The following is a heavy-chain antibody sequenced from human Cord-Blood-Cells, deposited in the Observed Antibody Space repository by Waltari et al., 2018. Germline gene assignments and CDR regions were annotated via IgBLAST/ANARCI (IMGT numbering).Heavy chain of an antibody. CDR3: ARARSIAVAGTGWFDP. Sequence: QVQLVQSGAEVTKPGASVKVSCKASGYTFTGYYMHWVRQAPGQGLEWMGWINPNSGGTNYAQKFQGRVTMTRDTSISTAYMELSRLRSDDTAVYYCARARSIAVAGTGWFDPWGQGTLVTVSS. D-gene: IGHD6-19*01. CDR1: GYTFTGYY. CDR2: INPNSGGT. J-gene: IGHJ5*02. V-gene: IGHV1-2*02.